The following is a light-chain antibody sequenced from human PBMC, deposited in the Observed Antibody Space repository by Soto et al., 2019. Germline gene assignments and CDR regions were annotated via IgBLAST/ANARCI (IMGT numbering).Light chain of an antibody. J-gene: IGKJ1*01. CDR3: QQTYSSPT. CDR2: AAS. Sequence: DIQMTQSPSSLSASVGARVTIPCQASQDISNYLNWYQQKPGEAPKPLIYAASTLQSGVPSRFSGSGSGTEFTLTIISLQPEDLATYYCQQTYSSPTFGQGTKVDI. V-gene: IGKV1-39*01. CDR1: QDISNY.